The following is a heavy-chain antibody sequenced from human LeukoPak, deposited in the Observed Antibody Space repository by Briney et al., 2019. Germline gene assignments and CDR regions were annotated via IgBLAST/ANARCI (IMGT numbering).Heavy chain of an antibody. CDR1: GGSISSSSYN. CDR2: IYYSGST. Sequence: SETLSLTCTVSGGSISSSSYNWGWIRQPPGKGLEWIGSIYYSGSTYYNPSLKSRVTISVDTSKNQFSLKLSSVTAAVTAVYYCASDCGGDCYGSAFDIWGQGTMVTVSS. D-gene: IGHD2-21*02. J-gene: IGHJ3*02. CDR3: ASDCGGDCYGSAFDI. V-gene: IGHV4-39*01.